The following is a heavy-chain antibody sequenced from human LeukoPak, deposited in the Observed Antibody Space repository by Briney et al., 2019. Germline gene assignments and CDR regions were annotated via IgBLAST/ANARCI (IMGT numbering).Heavy chain of an antibody. CDR1: GFTFSTYS. CDR2: ISSSSSTI. Sequence: GGSLRLSCAASGFTFSTYSMNWVRQAPGKGLEWVSYISSSSSTIYYADSVKGRFTISRDNAKNSLYLQMNSLRAEDTAVYYCARVAVEYQLLSGWFDPWGQGTPVTVSS. V-gene: IGHV3-48*01. D-gene: IGHD2-2*01. J-gene: IGHJ5*02. CDR3: ARVAVEYQLLSGWFDP.